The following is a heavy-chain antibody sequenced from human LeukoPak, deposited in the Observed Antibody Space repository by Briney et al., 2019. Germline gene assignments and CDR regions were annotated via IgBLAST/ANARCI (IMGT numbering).Heavy chain of an antibody. D-gene: IGHD6-19*01. V-gene: IGHV4-61*01. Sequence: PSETLSPTCTVSGGSVSSGSYYWSWIQQPPGKGLEWIGYIYYSGSTNYNPSLKSRVTISVDTSKNQFSLKLSSVTAADTAVYYCAREWLGIWGQGTMVTVSS. J-gene: IGHJ3*02. CDR2: IYYSGST. CDR1: GGSVSSGSYY. CDR3: AREWLGI.